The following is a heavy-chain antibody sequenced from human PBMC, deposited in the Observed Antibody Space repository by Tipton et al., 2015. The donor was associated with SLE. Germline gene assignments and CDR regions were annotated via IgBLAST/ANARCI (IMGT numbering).Heavy chain of an antibody. V-gene: IGHV3-64*01. CDR2: ISSNGGST. J-gene: IGHJ4*02. D-gene: IGHD6-6*01. Sequence: SLRLSCAASGFTFSSYAMHWVRQAPGKGLEYVSAISSNGGSTYYANSVKGRFTISRDNSKNTLYLQMGSLRAEDMAVYYCARDGYSSSSSYYFDYWGQGTLVTVSS. CDR3: ARDGYSSSSSYYFDY. CDR1: GFTFSSYA.